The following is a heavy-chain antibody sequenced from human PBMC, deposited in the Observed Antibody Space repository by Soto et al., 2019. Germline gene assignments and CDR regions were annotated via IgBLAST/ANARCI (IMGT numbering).Heavy chain of an antibody. CDR1: GGSISSSSYY. CDR3: ASSYLLSRFDP. Sequence: QLQLQESGPGLVKPSETLSLTCTVSGGSISSSSYYWGWIRQPPGKGLEWIGSIYYGGGTYYNPSLKSRVTISVDTSKNQFSLKLSSVTAADTAVYYCASSYLLSRFDPWGQGTLVTVSS. J-gene: IGHJ5*02. CDR2: IYYGGGT. V-gene: IGHV4-39*01. D-gene: IGHD3-9*01.